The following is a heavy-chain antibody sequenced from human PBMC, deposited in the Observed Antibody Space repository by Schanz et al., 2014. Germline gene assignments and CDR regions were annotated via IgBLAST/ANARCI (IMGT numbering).Heavy chain of an antibody. CDR3: ATGPHIVVAFDY. V-gene: IGHV1-24*01. CDR1: GSIFSKLL. Sequence: QVQLVQSGAEVKKPGASVKVSCKVSGSIFSKLLMHWVRQGPAKGLEWMGGFDPKKGEAIYAQKFQGRVTMTEDTSTGTAYMELRRLTSEDTAVYYCATGPHIVVAFDYWGQGTLVTVSS. D-gene: IGHD2-21*01. CDR2: FDPKKGEA. J-gene: IGHJ4*02.